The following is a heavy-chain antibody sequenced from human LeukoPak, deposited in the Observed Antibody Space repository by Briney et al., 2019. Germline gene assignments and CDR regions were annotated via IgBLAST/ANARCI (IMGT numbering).Heavy chain of an antibody. CDR3: ARRGYGDYFRVLYYFDY. J-gene: IGHJ4*02. CDR2: IYYSGST. D-gene: IGHD4-17*01. CDR1: GGSISSSSYY. Sequence: SETLSLTCTVSGGSISSSSYYWGWIRQPPGKGLEWIGSIYYSGSTYYNPSLKSRVTISVDTSKNQFSLKLSSVTAADTAVYYCARRGYGDYFRVLYYFDYWGQGTLVTVSS. V-gene: IGHV4-39*01.